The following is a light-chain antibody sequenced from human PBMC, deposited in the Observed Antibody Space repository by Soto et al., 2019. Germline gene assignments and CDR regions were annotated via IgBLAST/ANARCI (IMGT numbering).Light chain of an antibody. CDR3: QQYSGDSWT. V-gene: IGKV1-5*03. J-gene: IGKJ1*01. CDR2: KAS. Sequence: DIQMTQSPSTLSASVGDRVTITCRASQSISGWLAWYQQKPGKAPNLLIYKASSLESGVPSRFSGSGSGTEFTLTISSLQPDDFASYFCQQYSGDSWTFGQGTKVEIK. CDR1: QSISGW.